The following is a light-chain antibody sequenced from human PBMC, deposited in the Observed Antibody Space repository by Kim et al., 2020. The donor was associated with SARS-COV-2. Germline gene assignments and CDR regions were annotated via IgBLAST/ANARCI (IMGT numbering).Light chain of an antibody. CDR1: QSVLYSSNNKNY. CDR3: QQYYSTPRA. Sequence: DIVMTQSPDSLAVSLGERATINCKSSQSVLYSSNNKNYLAWYQQKPGQPPKLLIYWASTRESGVPDRFSGSGSGTDFTLTISSLQAEDVAVYYCQQYYSTPRAFGQVTKLEIK. J-gene: IGKJ1*01. CDR2: WAS. V-gene: IGKV4-1*01.